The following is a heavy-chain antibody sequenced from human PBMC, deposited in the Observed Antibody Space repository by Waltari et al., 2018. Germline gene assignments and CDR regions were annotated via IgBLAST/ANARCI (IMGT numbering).Heavy chain of an antibody. V-gene: IGHV3-21*01. J-gene: IGHJ6*04. D-gene: IGHD3-3*01. CDR2: ISSSSSYI. CDR1: RFPFRSYS. CDR3: ARVSYYDFWSGSVLGEMDV. Sequence: EVQLVESGGGLVKPGGSLRLSCAASRFPFRSYSLNWVRQAPGKGLEWVSSISSSSSYIYYADSVKGRFTISRDNAKNSLYLQMNSLRAEDTAVYYCARVSYYDFWSGSVLGEMDVWGKGTTVTVSS.